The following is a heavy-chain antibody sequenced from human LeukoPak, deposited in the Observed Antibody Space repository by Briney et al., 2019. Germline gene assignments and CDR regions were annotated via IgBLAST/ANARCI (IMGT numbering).Heavy chain of an antibody. J-gene: IGHJ3*02. CDR3: ARRRVVVASTDGASGAFDI. V-gene: IGHV4-31*03. D-gene: IGHD2-15*01. CDR1: GGSISSGGYY. Sequence: PSETLSLTCTVSGGSISSGGYYWSWIRQHPGKGLEWIVYIYYSGSTYYNPSLRSRVTISVDTSKNQFSLKLSSVTAADTAVYFCARRRVVVASTDGASGAFDIWGQGTMATVSS. CDR2: IYYSGST.